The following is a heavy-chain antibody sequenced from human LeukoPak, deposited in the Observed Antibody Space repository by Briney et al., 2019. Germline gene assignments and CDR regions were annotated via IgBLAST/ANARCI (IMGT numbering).Heavy chain of an antibody. CDR3: ARVSYYDSSGYYGLGSTIDY. Sequence: SETLSLTCAVYGGSFSGYYWSWIRQPPGEGLEWIGEINHSGSTNYNPSLKSRVTISVDTSKNQFSLKLSSVTAADTAVYYCARVSYYDSSGYYGLGSTIDYWGQGTLVTVSS. D-gene: IGHD3-22*01. CDR1: GGSFSGYY. V-gene: IGHV4-34*01. CDR2: INHSGST. J-gene: IGHJ4*02.